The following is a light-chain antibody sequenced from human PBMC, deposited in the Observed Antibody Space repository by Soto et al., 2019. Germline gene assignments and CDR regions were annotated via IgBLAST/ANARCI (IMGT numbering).Light chain of an antibody. CDR2: DAF. V-gene: IGKV3-11*01. Sequence: EIVLTQSPATLSLSPGERATLSCRASQSISSYLAWYQQKPGQAPRLLIYDAFNRATGIPARFIGSGSGTDFTLTISSLEPEDFAVYYCQQRSNWFTFGPGTKVDIK. CDR1: QSISSY. J-gene: IGKJ3*01. CDR3: QQRSNWFT.